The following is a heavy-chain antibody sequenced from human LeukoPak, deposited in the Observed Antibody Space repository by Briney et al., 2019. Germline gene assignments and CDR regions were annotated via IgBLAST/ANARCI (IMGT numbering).Heavy chain of an antibody. D-gene: IGHD3-10*01. CDR3: AKRPRGNYLDPFDY. CDR2: ISGSGGST. CDR1: GFTFSSYA. V-gene: IGHV3-23*01. Sequence: GGSLRLSCAASGFTFSSYAMSWVRQAPGKGLDWVSGISGSGGSTCYADSVKGRFTISRDNSKNRLYLQMNSLRAEDTAVYYCAKRPRGNYLDPFDYWGQGTLVTVSS. J-gene: IGHJ4*02.